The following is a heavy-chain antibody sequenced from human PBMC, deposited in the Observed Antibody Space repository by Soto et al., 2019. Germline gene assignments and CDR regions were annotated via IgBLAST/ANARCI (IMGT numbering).Heavy chain of an antibody. D-gene: IGHD6-13*01. V-gene: IGHV4-61*01. CDR2: IYYSGST. J-gene: IGHJ6*02. Sequence: NPSETLSLTCTVSGGSVSSGSYYWSWIRQPPGKGLEWIGYIYYSGSTNYNPSLKSRVTISVDTSKNQFSLKLSSVTAADTAVYYCARDSTPPYSSSWKSYYYYYGMDVWGQGTTVTVSS. CDR1: GGSVSSGSYY. CDR3: ARDSTPPYSSSWKSYYYYYGMDV.